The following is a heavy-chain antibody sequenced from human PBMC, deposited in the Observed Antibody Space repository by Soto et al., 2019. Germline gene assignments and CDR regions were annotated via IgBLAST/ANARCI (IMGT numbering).Heavy chain of an antibody. CDR2: IYHSGST. V-gene: IGHV4-38-2*01. J-gene: IGHJ3*02. CDR3: ARTGILDAFDI. CDR1: GYSISSGYY. Sequence: PSETLSLTCAVSGYSISSGYYLGWIRQPPGKGLEWIGSIYHSGSTYYNPSLKSRVTISVDTSKNQFSLKLSSVTAADTAVYYCARTGILDAFDIWGQGTMVTVSS.